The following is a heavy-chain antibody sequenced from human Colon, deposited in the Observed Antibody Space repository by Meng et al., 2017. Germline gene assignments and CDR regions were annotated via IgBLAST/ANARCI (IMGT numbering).Heavy chain of an antibody. Sequence: VQGVESGGGLGKLGGSLRLACAASGFTFRDYYMTWIRQAPGKGLEWVSHISSSGKIIDYADSVKGRFTISRDNANNSLYLQMDSLTADDTAVYYCARDHGTGLDHWGQGALVTVSS. CDR1: GFTFRDYY. J-gene: IGHJ4*02. CDR2: ISSSGKII. CDR3: ARDHGTGLDH. V-gene: IGHV3-11*01. D-gene: IGHD1-14*01.